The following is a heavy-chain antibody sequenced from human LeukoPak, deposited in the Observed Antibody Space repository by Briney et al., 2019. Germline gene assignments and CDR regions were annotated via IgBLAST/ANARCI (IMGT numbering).Heavy chain of an antibody. CDR2: ISVSGDMT. V-gene: IGHV3-23*01. J-gene: IGHJ4*02. D-gene: IGHD4-17*01. Sequence: PGGSLRLSCAASGFTFNRHGMSWVRQSPGRGLEWVAGISVSGDMTYYADSVRGRFTISRDNSKNTLYLQMNSLRAEDTAVYYCARDATTVTSYYFDYWGQGTLVTVSS. CDR3: ARDATTVTSYYFDY. CDR1: GFTFNRHG.